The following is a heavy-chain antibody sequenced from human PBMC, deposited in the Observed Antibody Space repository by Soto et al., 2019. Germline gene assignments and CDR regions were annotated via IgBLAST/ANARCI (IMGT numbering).Heavy chain of an antibody. CDR2: ISGSGVST. J-gene: IGHJ4*02. D-gene: IGHD2-15*01. CDR1: GFTFSSDA. V-gene: IGHV3-23*01. Sequence: GGSLRLSCAASGFTFSSDAMTWVRQAPGKGLEWVSAISGSGVSTYYADSVKGRFTISRDNSKNTLYLQMNSLRADDTAVYYCAKDHRGSIRGYFDYCGPGTLATV. CDR3: AKDHRGSIRGYFDY.